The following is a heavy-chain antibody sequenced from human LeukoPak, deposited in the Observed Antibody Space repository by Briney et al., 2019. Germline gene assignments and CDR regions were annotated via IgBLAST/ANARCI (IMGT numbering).Heavy chain of an antibody. CDR2: IYYSGST. V-gene: IGHV4-39*07. J-gene: IGHJ6*04. Sequence: SETLSLTCTVSGGSISSSSYYWGWIRQPPGKGLEWIGSIYYSGSTYYNPSLKSRVTISVDTSKNQFSLKLSSVTAADTAVYHCARDQCPMDVWGKGTTVTVAS. CDR3: ARDQCPMDV. CDR1: GGSISSSSYY. D-gene: IGHD2-2*01.